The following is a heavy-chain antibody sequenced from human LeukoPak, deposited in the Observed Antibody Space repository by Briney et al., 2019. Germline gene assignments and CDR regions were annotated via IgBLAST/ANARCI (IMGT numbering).Heavy chain of an antibody. CDR2: IYYSGST. J-gene: IGHJ4*02. CDR3: ARDHYGDYPFAFDY. V-gene: IGHV4-59*01. CDR1: GGPISSYY. Sequence: PSETLSLTCTISGGPISSYYWSWIRQPPGKGLEWIGYIYYSGSTNYNPSLKSRVTISVDTSKNQFSLKLSSVTAADTAVYYCARDHYGDYPFAFDYWGQGTLVTVSS. D-gene: IGHD4-17*01.